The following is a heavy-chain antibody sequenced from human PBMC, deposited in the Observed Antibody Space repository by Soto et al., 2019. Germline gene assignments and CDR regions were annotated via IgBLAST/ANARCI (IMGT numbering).Heavy chain of an antibody. Sequence: QVQLQQSGPRLVKPSETLSLTCTVSSGPDRSHNWGWIRQPPGRGLEWIGYVYHTGDTAYNPSLRGRVTIXAXTXXNAIALTPNSVTAADTAVYYCVRQGIDYLHGLVDVWGQGTTVSVSS. V-gene: IGHV4-59*08. CDR2: VYHTGDT. J-gene: IGHJ6*02. CDR1: SGPDRSHN. CDR3: VRQGIDYLHGLVDV. D-gene: IGHD4-17*01.